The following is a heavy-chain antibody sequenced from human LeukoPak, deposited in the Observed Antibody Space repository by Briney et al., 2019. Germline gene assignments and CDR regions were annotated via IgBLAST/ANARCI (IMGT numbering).Heavy chain of an antibody. CDR3: ARGGARDYGDFNFDS. D-gene: IGHD4-17*01. CDR1: GDSIDSYY. J-gene: IGHJ4*02. V-gene: IGHV4-59*01. Sequence: SETLSLTCTVSGDSIDSYYWTWIRQPPGKGLEWIGCIFYTGRTHYSPSLKSRVTMSVDTSKIQFSLKLSSVAAADTAVYYCARGGARDYGDFNFDSWGQGTLVTVSS. CDR2: IFYTGRT.